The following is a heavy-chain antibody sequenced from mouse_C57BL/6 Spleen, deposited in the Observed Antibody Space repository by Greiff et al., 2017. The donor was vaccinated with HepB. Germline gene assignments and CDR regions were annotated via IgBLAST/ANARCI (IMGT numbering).Heavy chain of an antibody. CDR2: IDPETGGT. CDR1: GYTFTDYE. CDR3: TLGGRFAY. J-gene: IGHJ3*01. V-gene: IGHV1-15*01. Sequence: LVESGAELVRPGASVTLSCKASGYTFTDYEMHWVKQTPVHGLEWIGAIDPETGGTAYNQKFKGKAILTADKSSSTAYMELRSLTSEDSAVYYCTLGGRFAYWGQGTLVTVSA. D-gene: IGHD3-3*01.